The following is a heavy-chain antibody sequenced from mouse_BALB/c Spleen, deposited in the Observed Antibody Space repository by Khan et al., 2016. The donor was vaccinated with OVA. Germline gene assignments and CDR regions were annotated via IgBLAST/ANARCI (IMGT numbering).Heavy chain of an antibody. CDR3: AITARIKY. J-gene: IGHJ2*01. V-gene: IGHV3-2*02. CDR1: GYSITSGYV. CDR2: ISYSGST. Sequence: EVKLVESGPGLVKPSQSLSLTCTVTGYSITSGYVWNWIRQFPGNKLEWMGYISYSGSTNYNPSLKSRISITRDTSKNQFFMQLNSLTPEDTATYYCAITARIKYWGQGTTLTVSS. D-gene: IGHD1-2*01.